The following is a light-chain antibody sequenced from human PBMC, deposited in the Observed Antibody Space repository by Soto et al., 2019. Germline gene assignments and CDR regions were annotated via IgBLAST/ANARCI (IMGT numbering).Light chain of an antibody. CDR1: QSISSY. CDR2: AAS. Sequence: IQMTQSPSSLSASVGARVPITCRARQSISSYLNWYPQKPGKAPKLLIYAASSLQSGVPSRFSGSGSGTDFTLTISSLQPEDFATYYCQQSYSTPWTFGQGTKVDI. J-gene: IGKJ1*01. CDR3: QQSYSTPWT. V-gene: IGKV1-39*01.